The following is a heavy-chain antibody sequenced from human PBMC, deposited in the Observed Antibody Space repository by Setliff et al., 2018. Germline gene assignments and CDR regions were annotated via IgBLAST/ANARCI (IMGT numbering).Heavy chain of an antibody. CDR3: ARLWRRIQQIDY. CDR2: IYTSGST. D-gene: IGHD3-10*01. CDR1: GGSISSGSYY. Sequence: ASETLSLTCTVSGGSISSGSYYWSWIRQPAGKGLEWIGHIYTSGSTNYNPSLKSRVTISVDTSKNQFSLKLSSVTAADTAVYYCARLWRRIQQIDYWGQGTLVTVSS. J-gene: IGHJ4*02. V-gene: IGHV4-61*09.